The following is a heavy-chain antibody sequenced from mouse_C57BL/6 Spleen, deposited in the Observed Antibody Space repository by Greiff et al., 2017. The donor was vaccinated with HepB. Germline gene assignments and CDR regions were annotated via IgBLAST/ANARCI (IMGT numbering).Heavy chain of an antibody. Sequence: QVQLQQPGAELVKPGASVKLSCKASGYTFTSYWMHWVKQRPGQGLEWIGMIHPNSGSTNYNEKFKSKATLTVDKSSSTAYMQLSSLTSEYSAVYYCARTTVVARAMDYWGQGTSVTVSS. V-gene: IGHV1-64*01. J-gene: IGHJ4*01. CDR1: GYTFTSYW. D-gene: IGHD1-1*01. CDR3: ARTTVVARAMDY. CDR2: IHPNSGST.